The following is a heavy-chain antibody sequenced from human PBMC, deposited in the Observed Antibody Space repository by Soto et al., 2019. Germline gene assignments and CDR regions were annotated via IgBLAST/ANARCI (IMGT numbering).Heavy chain of an antibody. CDR3: ARHKGGYYSGVDV. Sequence: QLQLQESGPGLVKPSETLSLTCTVSGGSISSNSYYWAWIRQPPGKGLEWIGNIYYSGTTYYNPSPKSRAPISVDTSKNQFSLKLSSVTAADTAVYYCARHKGGYYSGVDVWGQGTTVTVSS. J-gene: IGHJ6*02. D-gene: IGHD3-16*01. V-gene: IGHV4-39*01. CDR2: IYYSGTT. CDR1: GGSISSNSYY.